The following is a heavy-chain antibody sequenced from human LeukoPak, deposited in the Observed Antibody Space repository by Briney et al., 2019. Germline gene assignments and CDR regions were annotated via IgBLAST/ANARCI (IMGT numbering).Heavy chain of an antibody. D-gene: IGHD3-10*01. CDR2: IYPGDSDT. J-gene: IGHJ5*02. Sequence: GESLKISCKGSGYSFTSYWIGWVRQMPGKGLEWMGIIYPGDSDTRYSPSFQGQVTISADKSISTAYLQWSSLKASDTAMYYCARGGVYYGSGSYGNWFDPWGQGTLVTVSS. V-gene: IGHV5-51*01. CDR3: ARGGVYYGSGSYGNWFDP. CDR1: GYSFTSYW.